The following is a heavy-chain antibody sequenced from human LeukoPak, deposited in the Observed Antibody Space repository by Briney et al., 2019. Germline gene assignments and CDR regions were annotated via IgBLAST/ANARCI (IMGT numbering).Heavy chain of an antibody. V-gene: IGHV4-39*01. D-gene: IGHD6-19*01. CDR2: MYYSGNN. Sequence: PSETLSLTCTVSGGSISSSTYYWGWIRQPPGKGLEWIGSMYYSGNNYYNPSLKSRVTISVDTSKNQFSVKVNSVIAADTAVYYCARGKKYNSGCFYFDYWGQGALVTVSS. CDR3: ARGKKYNSGCFYFDY. J-gene: IGHJ4*02. CDR1: GGSISSSTYY.